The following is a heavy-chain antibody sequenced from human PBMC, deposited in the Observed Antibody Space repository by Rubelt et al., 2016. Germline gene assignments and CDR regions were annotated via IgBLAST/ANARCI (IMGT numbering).Heavy chain of an antibody. CDR3: ASRGYTYGSSFDY. Sequence: QVQLQESGPGLVKPSETLSLTCTVSGGSISSYYWSWIRQPPGKGLEWIGYIYYSGSTNYNPSRKSRVTISVDRSNDQFSLKLSSVTAADTVVYYCASRGYTYGSSFDYWGQGILVTVSS. CDR2: IYYSGST. J-gene: IGHJ4*02. CDR1: GGSISSYY. D-gene: IGHD5-18*01. V-gene: IGHV4-59*08.